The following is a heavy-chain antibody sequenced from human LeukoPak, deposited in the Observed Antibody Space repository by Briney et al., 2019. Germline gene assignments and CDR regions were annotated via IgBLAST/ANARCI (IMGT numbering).Heavy chain of an antibody. D-gene: IGHD2-15*01. CDR3: AKDRGGSGYDFFRVVVVAATRRSRLFDY. J-gene: IGHJ4*02. CDR1: GFTFSNYG. Sequence: GGSLRLSCAGSGFTFSNYGMHWVRQAPGKGPEWVAVISYDGTNKYYADSVKGRFTISRDNSKNTLYLQMNSLRAEDTAVYYCAKDRGGSGYDFFRVVVVAATRRSRLFDYWGQGTLVTVSS. V-gene: IGHV3-30*18. CDR2: ISYDGTNK.